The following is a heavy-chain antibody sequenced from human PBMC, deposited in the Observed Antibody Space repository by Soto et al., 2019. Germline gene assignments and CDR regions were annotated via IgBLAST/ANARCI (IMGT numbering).Heavy chain of an antibody. V-gene: IGHV4-31*03. CDR1: GGSISRGGYY. J-gene: IGHJ6*02. D-gene: IGHD5-18*01. CDR3: TRVITAMTWRTPGYYYGMDA. CDR2: IYYSGST. Sequence: PSETLSLTCTVSGGSISRGGYYWSWIRQHPGKGLEWIGHIYYSGSTDYSPSLKSRATISVDTSKNQFSLKLSSVTAADTAMYYCTRVITAMTWRTPGYYYGMDAWGQGTTVNVSS.